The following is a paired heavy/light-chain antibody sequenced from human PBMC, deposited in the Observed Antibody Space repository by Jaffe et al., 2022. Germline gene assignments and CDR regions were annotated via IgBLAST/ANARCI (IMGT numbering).Heavy chain of an antibody. CDR1: GGSISSSNW. Sequence: QVQLQESGPGLVKPSGTLSLTCAVSGGSISSSNWWSWIRQPPGKGLEWIGEIYHSGSTNYNPSLKSRVTISVDKSKNQFSLKLSSVTAADTAVYYCARGGSMYYYDSSGYYLPYYFDYWGQGTLVTVSS. CDR2: IYHSGST. CDR3: ARGGSMYYYDSSGYYLPYYFDY. V-gene: IGHV4-4*02. D-gene: IGHD3-22*01. J-gene: IGHJ4*02.
Light chain of an antibody. V-gene: IGLV2-14*01. Sequence: QSALTQPASVSGSPGQSITISCTGTSSDVGGYNYVSWYQQHPGKAPKLMIYEVSNRPSGVSNRFSGSKSGNTASLTISGLQAEDEADYYCSSYTSSSTPLYVFGTGTKVTVL. CDR3: SSYTSSSTPLYV. CDR2: EVS. J-gene: IGLJ1*01. CDR1: SSDVGGYNY.